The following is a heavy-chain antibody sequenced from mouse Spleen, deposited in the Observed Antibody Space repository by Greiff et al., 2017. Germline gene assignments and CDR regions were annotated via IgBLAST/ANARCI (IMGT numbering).Heavy chain of an antibody. D-gene: IGHD2-4*01. J-gene: IGHJ3*01. V-gene: IGHV1-63*02. Sequence: VQLVESGAELVRPGTSVKISCKASGYTFTNYWLGWVKQRPGHGLEWIGDIYPGGGYTNYNEKFKGKATFTADTSSNTAYMQLSSLTSEDSAVYYCARFDYDERFAYWGQGTLVTVSA. CDR3: ARFDYDERFAY. CDR2: IYPGGGYT. CDR1: GYTFTNYW.